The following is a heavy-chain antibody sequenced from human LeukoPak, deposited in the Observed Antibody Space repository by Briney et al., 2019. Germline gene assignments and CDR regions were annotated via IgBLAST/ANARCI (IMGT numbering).Heavy chain of an antibody. CDR2: IWYDGSNK. D-gene: IGHD3-10*01. J-gene: IGHJ6*02. V-gene: IGHV3-33*01. CDR3: AREWRGRGSDPPYYYYGMDV. Sequence: GRSLRLSCAASGFTFSSYGMHWVRQAPGKGLEWVAVIWYDGSNKYYADSVKGRFTISRDNSKNTLYLQMNSLRAEDTAVYYCAREWRGRGSDPPYYYYGMDVWGQGTTVTVSS. CDR1: GFTFSSYG.